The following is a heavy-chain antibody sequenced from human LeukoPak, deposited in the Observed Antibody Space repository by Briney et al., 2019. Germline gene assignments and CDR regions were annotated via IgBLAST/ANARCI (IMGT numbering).Heavy chain of an antibody. CDR2: IQSDGSKQ. V-gene: IGHV3-33*01. CDR1: GFTFSTFG. CDR3: ARDVDTSSHSSQLDP. D-gene: IGHD5-18*01. Sequence: GGSLRLSCATAGFTFSTFGIHWVRQTPGRGLEWAAAIQSDGSKQYYGDSVKGRFTISRDSSKNTVYLQMNSLRDEDTAVYYCARDVDTSSHSSQLDPWGQGTLVTVSS. J-gene: IGHJ5*02.